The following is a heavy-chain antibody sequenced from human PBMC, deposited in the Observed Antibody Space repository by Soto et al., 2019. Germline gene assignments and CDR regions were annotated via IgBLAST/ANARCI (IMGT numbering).Heavy chain of an antibody. J-gene: IGHJ4*02. CDR2: INAGNGNT. CDR1: GYTFTSYA. CDR3: ARDYGDYKPAFFDY. V-gene: IGHV1-3*01. D-gene: IGHD4-17*01. Sequence: ASVKVSCKASGYTFTSYAMHWVRQAPGQRLEWMGWINAGNGNTKYSQKFQGRVTITRDTSASTAYMELSSLRSEDTAVYYCARDYGDYKPAFFDYWGQGTLVTVSS.